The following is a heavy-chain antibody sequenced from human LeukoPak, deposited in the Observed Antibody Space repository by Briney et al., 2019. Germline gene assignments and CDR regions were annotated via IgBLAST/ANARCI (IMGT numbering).Heavy chain of an antibody. J-gene: IGHJ4*02. CDR1: GYTFTSYG. CDR3: ARDRGVWYDSSGYLDY. Sequence: ASVKVSCRASGYTFTSYGISWVRQAPGQGLEWMGWISAYNGNTNYAQKLQGRVTMTTDTSTSTAYMELRSLRSDDTAVYYCARDRGVWYDSSGYLDYWGQGTLVTVSS. V-gene: IGHV1-18*01. CDR2: ISAYNGNT. D-gene: IGHD3-22*01.